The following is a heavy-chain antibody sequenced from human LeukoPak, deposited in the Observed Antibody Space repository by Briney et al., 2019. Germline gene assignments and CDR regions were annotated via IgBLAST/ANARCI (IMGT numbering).Heavy chain of an antibody. D-gene: IGHD1-26*01. CDR2: ISGGGDST. CDR1: GFTFSNYA. V-gene: IGHV3-23*01. Sequence: GSLRLSCAASGFTFSNYAMNWVRQAPGKGLESVSAISGGGDSTYYADSVKGRFTISRDNSENTLYLQMNSLRVEDTAVYYCAKTGSGSYFPNWGQGTLVTVSS. CDR3: AKTGSGSYFPN. J-gene: IGHJ4*02.